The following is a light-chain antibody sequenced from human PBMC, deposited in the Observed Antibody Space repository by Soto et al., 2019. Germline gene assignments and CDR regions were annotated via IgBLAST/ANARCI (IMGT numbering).Light chain of an antibody. CDR3: QQYSDYPPT. V-gene: IGKV1D-16*01. J-gene: IGKJ3*01. CDR1: QAINNW. Sequence: IQMTQSPSSLSASVGDRITITCRASQAINNWVAWYQQKPERAPKPLIYATSTLESGVPSRFSGSASGTDFTLTISGLQPEDFATYYCQQYSDYPPTFGPGTKVDVK. CDR2: ATS.